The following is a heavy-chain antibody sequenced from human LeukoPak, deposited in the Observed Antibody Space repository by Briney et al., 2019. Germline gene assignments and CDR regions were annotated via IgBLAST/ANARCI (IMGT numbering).Heavy chain of an antibody. CDR1: GGSISSGGYS. CDR2: IYHSGST. Sequence: PSETLSLTCAVSGGSISSGGYSWSWIRQPPGKGLEWIGYIYHSGSTYYNPSLKSRVTISVDRSKNQFSLKLSSVTAADTAVYYCARVAAVAGPKQNDAFDIWGQGTMVTVSS. J-gene: IGHJ3*02. V-gene: IGHV4-30-2*01. CDR3: ARVAAVAGPKQNDAFDI. D-gene: IGHD6-19*01.